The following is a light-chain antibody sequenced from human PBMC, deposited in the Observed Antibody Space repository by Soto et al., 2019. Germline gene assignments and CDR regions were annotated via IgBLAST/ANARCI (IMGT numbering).Light chain of an antibody. CDR1: QTVSSN. Sequence: EIMMTQSPATLSVSPGERATLSCRASQTVSSNLAWYQQNPGQAPRLLIYDASTRATGIPARFSGSGSGTDVTLTISSLQSEDFAVYYCQQYNNWPSTFGQGTKLEIK. CDR3: QQYNNWPST. J-gene: IGKJ2*01. V-gene: IGKV3-15*01. CDR2: DAS.